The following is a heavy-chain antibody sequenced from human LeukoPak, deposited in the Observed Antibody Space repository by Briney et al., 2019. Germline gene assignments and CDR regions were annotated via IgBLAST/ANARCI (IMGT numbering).Heavy chain of an antibody. V-gene: IGHV1-2*02. CDR1: GYTFTGYY. D-gene: IGHD1-26*01. Sequence: EASVKVSCKASGYTFTGYYMHWVRQAPGQGLEWMGWINPNSGGTNYAQKFQGRVTMTRDTSISTAYMELSRLRSDATSVYYCARILEALVGAKYYFDYWGQGTLVTVSS. J-gene: IGHJ4*02. CDR2: INPNSGGT. CDR3: ARILEALVGAKYYFDY.